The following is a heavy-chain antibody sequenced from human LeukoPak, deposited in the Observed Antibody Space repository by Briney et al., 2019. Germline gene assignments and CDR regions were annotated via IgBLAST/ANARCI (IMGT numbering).Heavy chain of an antibody. J-gene: IGHJ4*02. V-gene: IGHV3-30*18. CDR3: AKDLKRGYSYGYWAFTPGY. CDR1: GFTFSSYG. Sequence: PGGSLRLSCVTSGFTFSSYGMHWVRQVPGKGLEWVAVISYDAESNYHVDSVKGRFTISRDNSKNTLYLQMNSLRPEDTAVYYCAKDLKRGYSYGYWAFTPGYWGQGTLVTVSS. D-gene: IGHD5-18*01. CDR2: ISYDAESN.